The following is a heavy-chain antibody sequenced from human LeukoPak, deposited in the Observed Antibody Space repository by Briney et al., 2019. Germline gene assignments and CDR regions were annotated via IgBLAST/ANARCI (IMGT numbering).Heavy chain of an antibody. CDR2: INHSGST. CDR3: ARGRTVTTRRWFDP. J-gene: IGHJ5*02. Sequence: SETLSLTCAVYGGSFSGYYWSWIRQPPGKGLDWIGEINHSGSTNYNPSLKSRVTISVDTSKNQFSLKLSSVSAADTAVYYCARGRTVTTRRWFDPWGQGTLVTVSS. V-gene: IGHV4-34*01. D-gene: IGHD4-17*01. CDR1: GGSFSGYY.